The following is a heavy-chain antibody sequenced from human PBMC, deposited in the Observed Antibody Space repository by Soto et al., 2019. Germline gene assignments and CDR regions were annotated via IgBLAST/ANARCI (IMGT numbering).Heavy chain of an antibody. Sequence: EVQLLESGGGLVQPGGSLRLSCAGSGFTFSDYAISWVRQAPGKGLEWVSAMSGRGGSVYYADSVKGWFSISRENSKNTVYLQMSSLRGEDTAIYYCAKTFGSNWLLDYWGRGTLVTVSS. CDR1: GFTFSDYA. J-gene: IGHJ4*02. D-gene: IGHD6-13*01. CDR3: AKTFGSNWLLDY. V-gene: IGHV3-23*01. CDR2: MSGRGGSV.